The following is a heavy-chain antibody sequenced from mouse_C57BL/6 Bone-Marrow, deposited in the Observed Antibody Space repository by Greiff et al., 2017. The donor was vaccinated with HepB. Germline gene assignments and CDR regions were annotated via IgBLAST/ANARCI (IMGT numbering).Heavy chain of an antibody. CDR3: ARTIEDYYFDY. CDR2: IYPGSGST. V-gene: IGHV1-55*01. Sequence: QVHVKQPGAELVKPGASVKMSCKASGYTFTSYWITWVKQRPGQGLEWIGDIYPGSGSTNYNEKFKGKATLTVDTSSSTAYMQLSSLTSEDSAVYYCARTIEDYYFDYWGQGTTLTVSS. CDR1: GYTFTSYW. J-gene: IGHJ2*01.